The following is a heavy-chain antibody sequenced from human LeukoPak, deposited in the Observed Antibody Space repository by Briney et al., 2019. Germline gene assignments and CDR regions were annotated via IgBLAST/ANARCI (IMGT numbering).Heavy chain of an antibody. D-gene: IGHD2-15*01. V-gene: IGHV4-61*02. CDR3: ARELRYCSGDSCYSGDY. J-gene: IGHJ4*02. CDR1: GGSISSGSYY. CDR2: IYTSGST. Sequence: PSETLSLTCTVSGGSISSGSYYWSWIRQPAGKGLEWIGRIYTSGSTNYNPSLKSRVTISVDTSKNQFSLKLSSVTAADTAVYYCARELRYCSGDSCYSGDYWGQGTLVTVSS.